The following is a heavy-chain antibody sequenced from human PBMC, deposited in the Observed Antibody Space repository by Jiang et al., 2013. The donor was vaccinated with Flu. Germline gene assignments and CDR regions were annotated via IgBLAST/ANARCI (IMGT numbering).Heavy chain of an antibody. Sequence: GAEVKKPGASVKVSCETSGYTFTTYYIHWVRQAPGQGLEWMGIINPSSGRTTYAQKFQGRVAMTRDTSTSTVHMELSSLRSDDTAIYYCARDGDTSGYYPNWGQGTLVTVSS. D-gene: IGHD3-22*01. J-gene: IGHJ4*02. CDR2: INPSSGRT. CDR3: ARDGDTSGYYPN. CDR1: GYTFTTYY. V-gene: IGHV1-46*01.